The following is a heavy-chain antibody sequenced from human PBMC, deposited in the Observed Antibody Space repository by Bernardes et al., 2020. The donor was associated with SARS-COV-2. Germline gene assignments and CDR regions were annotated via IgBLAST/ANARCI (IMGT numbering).Heavy chain of an antibody. J-gene: IGHJ6*02. D-gene: IGHD6-6*01. CDR1: GFTFSTYW. Sequence: GSLRLSCAASGFTFSTYWIHWVRQSPGKGLVWVASINGGGSATSYADSVKGRFTISRENAKNTLYLQMNSLRAEDTAVYYCARGVHYGMDVWGQGTTVTVSS. V-gene: IGHV3-74*01. CDR3: ARGVHYGMDV. CDR2: INGGGSAT.